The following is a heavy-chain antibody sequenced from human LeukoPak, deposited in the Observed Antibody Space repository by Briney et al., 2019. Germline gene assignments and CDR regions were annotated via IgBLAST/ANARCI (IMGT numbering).Heavy chain of an antibody. CDR1: GYTFTGYY. J-gene: IGHJ5*02. D-gene: IGHD3-22*01. CDR3: ARVSSSGSYPNWFDP. Sequence: ASVKVSCKASGYTFTGYYMHWARQAPGQGLEWMGWINPNSGGTNYAQKFQGRVTMTRDTSISTAYMELSRLRSDDTAVYYCARVSSSGSYPNWFDPWGQGTLVTVSS. V-gene: IGHV1-2*02. CDR2: INPNSGGT.